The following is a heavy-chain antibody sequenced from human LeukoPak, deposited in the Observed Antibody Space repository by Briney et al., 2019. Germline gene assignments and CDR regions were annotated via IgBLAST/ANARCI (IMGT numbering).Heavy chain of an antibody. Sequence: SVKVSCKASGGTFSSYAISWVRQAPGQGLEWMGGIIPIFGTANYAQKFQGRVTITADEFTSTAYMELSSLRSEDTAVYYCARAVLRYFDWLLDYYYYGMDVWGQGTTVTVSS. CDR1: GGTFSSYA. CDR3: ARAVLRYFDWLLDYYYYGMDV. V-gene: IGHV1-69*13. D-gene: IGHD3-9*01. J-gene: IGHJ6*02. CDR2: IIPIFGTA.